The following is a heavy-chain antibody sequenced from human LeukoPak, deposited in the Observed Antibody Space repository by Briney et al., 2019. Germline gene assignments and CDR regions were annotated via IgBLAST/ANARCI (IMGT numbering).Heavy chain of an antibody. CDR3: ARDATTAVGWVYMDV. Sequence: GGSLRLSCAASGFTFSSFEMNWVRQAPGKGLEWLSHISTSGSTKYYANSVKGRFTISRDNAESSVYLQMSSLTAEDTGLYYCARDATTAVGWVYMDVWGKGTTVTISS. D-gene: IGHD6-13*01. CDR2: ISTSGSTK. J-gene: IGHJ6*03. CDR1: GFTFSSFE. V-gene: IGHV3-48*03.